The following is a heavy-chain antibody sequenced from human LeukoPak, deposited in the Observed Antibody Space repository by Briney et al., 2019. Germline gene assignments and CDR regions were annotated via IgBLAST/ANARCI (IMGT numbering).Heavy chain of an antibody. CDR3: ANDGGWPRFDY. Sequence: GGSLRLSCAASGFTFNSYTTWWVRRAPGEGVQWVSTNSSGGGSTYYADSVKGRVTISRDNSKNALYLQMNSLRAEDAALYFCANDGGWPRFDYWGQGNLVTVSS. D-gene: IGHD6-19*01. CDR2: NSSGGGST. CDR1: GFTFNSYT. J-gene: IGHJ4*02. V-gene: IGHV3-23*01.